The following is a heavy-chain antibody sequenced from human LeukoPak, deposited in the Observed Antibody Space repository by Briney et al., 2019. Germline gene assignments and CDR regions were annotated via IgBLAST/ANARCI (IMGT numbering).Heavy chain of an antibody. Sequence: GGSLRLSCAASGFTFSSYSMNWVRQAPGKGLEWVSSISSSSSYIYYANSVKGRFTISRDNAKNSLYLQMNSLRAEDTAVYYCARGLEGDLRDYWGQGTLVTVSS. CDR1: GFTFSSYS. J-gene: IGHJ4*02. V-gene: IGHV3-21*01. D-gene: IGHD2-21*01. CDR3: ARGLEGDLRDY. CDR2: ISSSSSYI.